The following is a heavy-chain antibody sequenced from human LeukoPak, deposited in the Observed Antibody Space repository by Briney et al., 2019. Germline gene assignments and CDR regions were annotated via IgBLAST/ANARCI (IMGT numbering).Heavy chain of an antibody. CDR3: ARVPRGDGWFDP. V-gene: IGHV4-34*01. CDR1: GGSFSGYY. J-gene: IGHJ5*02. CDR2: INHSGST. Sequence: LETLSLTCAVYGGSFSGYYWSWIRQPPGKGLEWIGEINHSGSTNYNPSLKSRVTISVDTSKNQFSLKLSSVTAADTAVYYCARVPRGDGWFDPWGQGTLVTVSS. D-gene: IGHD3-10*01.